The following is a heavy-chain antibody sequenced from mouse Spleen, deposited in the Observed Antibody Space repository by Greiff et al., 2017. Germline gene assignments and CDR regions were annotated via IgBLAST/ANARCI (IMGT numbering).Heavy chain of an antibody. CDR2: IDPSDSYT. CDR3: ASRATSFAY. Sequence: VQLQQPGAELVKPGASVKLSCKASGYTFTSYWMHWVKQRPGQGLEWIGEIDPSDSYTNYNQKFKGKATLTVDKSSSTAYMQLSSLTSEDSAVYYCASRATSFAYWGQGTLVTVSA. V-gene: IGHV1-69*02. J-gene: IGHJ3*01. D-gene: IGHD3-1*01. CDR1: GYTFTSYW.